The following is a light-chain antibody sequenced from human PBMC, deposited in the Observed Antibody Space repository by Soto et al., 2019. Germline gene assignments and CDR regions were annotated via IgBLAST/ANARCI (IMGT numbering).Light chain of an antibody. CDR3: QQYNSYPLT. V-gene: IGKV1-5*01. CDR1: QSISSW. Sequence: GDRVTITCRASQSISSWLAWYQQKPGKAPKLLIYDASSLESGVPSRFSGSGSGTEFTLTISSLQPDDFATDYCQQYNSYPLTFGQGTKVEMK. J-gene: IGKJ1*01. CDR2: DAS.